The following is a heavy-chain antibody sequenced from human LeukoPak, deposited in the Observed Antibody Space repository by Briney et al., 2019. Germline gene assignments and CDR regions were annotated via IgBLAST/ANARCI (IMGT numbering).Heavy chain of an antibody. V-gene: IGHV3-33*08. CDR2: IWYDGSNK. Sequence: GGSLRLSCAASGFPFRSYAMHWVRQAPGKGLEWVAVIWYDGSNKYYADSVKGRFTISRDNSKNTLYLQMNSLRAEDTAVYYCARDLDSPHWGQGTLVTVSS. CDR3: ARDLDSPH. J-gene: IGHJ4*02. CDR1: GFPFRSYA.